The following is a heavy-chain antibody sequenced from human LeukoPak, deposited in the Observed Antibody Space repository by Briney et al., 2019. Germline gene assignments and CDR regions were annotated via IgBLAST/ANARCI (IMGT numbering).Heavy chain of an antibody. J-gene: IGHJ4*02. CDR2: IYYSGST. Sequence: SETLSLTCTISGGSISSSSYYWGWIRQPPGKGLEWIGSIYYSGSTYYNPSLKSRVTISVDTSKNQFSLKLSSVTAADTAVYYCARDLRWNSSWYYDYWGQGTLVTVSS. CDR3: ARDLRWNSSWYYDY. D-gene: IGHD6-13*01. CDR1: GGSISSSSYY. V-gene: IGHV4-39*07.